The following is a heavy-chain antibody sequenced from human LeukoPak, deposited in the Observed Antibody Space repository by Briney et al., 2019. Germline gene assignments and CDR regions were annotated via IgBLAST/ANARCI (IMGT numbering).Heavy chain of an antibody. V-gene: IGHV3-23*01. CDR2: ITGSADRT. Sequence: GGSLRLSCAASGFTFSTYAMSWVRQAPGKGLEWVSAITGSADRTHYADSVKGRFTISRDNPKNIVYLQMNSLGAKDTAVYFCARPQVVVLNPFDYWGQGTLVTVSS. J-gene: IGHJ4*02. D-gene: IGHD3-10*01. CDR1: GFTFSTYA. CDR3: ARPQVVVLNPFDY.